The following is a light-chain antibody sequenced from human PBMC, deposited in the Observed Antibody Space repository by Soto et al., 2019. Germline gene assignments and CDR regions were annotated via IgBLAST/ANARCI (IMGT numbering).Light chain of an antibody. CDR1: QSVSSS. Sequence: EIVMTQSPATLSVSPGERATLSCRASQSVSSSLAWYQQKPGQAPRLLIYDASTRASGIPARFSGSGSGTEFTLTISSLQSEDFAVYYCQQYNNWPLTFGQGIKVEIK. CDR3: QQYNNWPLT. J-gene: IGKJ1*01. CDR2: DAS. V-gene: IGKV3-15*01.